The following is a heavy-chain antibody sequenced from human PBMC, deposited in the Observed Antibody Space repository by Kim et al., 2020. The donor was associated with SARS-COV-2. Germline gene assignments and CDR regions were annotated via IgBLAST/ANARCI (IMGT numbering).Heavy chain of an antibody. V-gene: IGHV4-31*02. CDR3: ARAPIWFGELGWFDS. J-gene: IGHJ5*01. Sequence: KPSLKSRVTIVVATSKNHFSLNLTSATAADTAVYYCARAPIWFGELGWFDSWGQGTLVTVSS. D-gene: IGHD3-10*01.